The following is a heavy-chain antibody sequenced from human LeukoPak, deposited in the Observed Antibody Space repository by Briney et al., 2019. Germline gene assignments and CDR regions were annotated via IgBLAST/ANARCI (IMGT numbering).Heavy chain of an antibody. CDR1: GFSFSSYA. V-gene: IGHV3-23*01. CDR2: ISGSGGST. D-gene: IGHD4-23*01. Sequence: GGSLRLSCVASGFSFSSYAMSWVRQAPGKGLEWVSGISGSGGSTYFADSVKGRFTISRDNPKNTLDLQMNSLRAEDTAVYYCARVKGFDLWGRGTLVTVSS. CDR3: ARVKGFDL. J-gene: IGHJ2*01.